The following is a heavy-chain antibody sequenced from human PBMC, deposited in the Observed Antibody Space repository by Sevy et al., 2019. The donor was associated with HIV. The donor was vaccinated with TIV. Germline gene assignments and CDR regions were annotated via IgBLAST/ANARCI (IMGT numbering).Heavy chain of an antibody. D-gene: IGHD6-6*01. V-gene: IGHV3-30-3*01. Sequence: GGSLRLSCAASGFTFTDYAMHWVRQAPGKGLEWVAVISFNGGTKNYADSLKGRFTISRDNSKNILYLEMNSLRPEDTALDYCARVGAARRGYYFDSWGPGTLVTVSS. CDR2: ISFNGGTK. J-gene: IGHJ4*02. CDR1: GFTFTDYA. CDR3: ARVGAARRGYYFDS.